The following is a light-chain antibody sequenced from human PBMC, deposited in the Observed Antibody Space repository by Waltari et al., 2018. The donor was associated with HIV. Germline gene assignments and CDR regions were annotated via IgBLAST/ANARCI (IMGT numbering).Light chain of an antibody. CDR2: VGTNGSH. Sequence: QVVLTQSPSASASLGASVKLTCPLSSGHNNYAIAWHPQQPEKGPRYLMRVGTNGSHIKGDGIPDRFSSSSSGTERCLIISSLQSEDEADYYCQTWDTGIQVFGGGTKLTVL. CDR1: SGHNNYA. J-gene: IGLJ3*02. CDR3: QTWDTGIQV. V-gene: IGLV4-69*01.